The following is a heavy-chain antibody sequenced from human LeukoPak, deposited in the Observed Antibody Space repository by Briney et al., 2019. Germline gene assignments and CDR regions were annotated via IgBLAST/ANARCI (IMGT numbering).Heavy chain of an antibody. J-gene: IGHJ5*02. V-gene: IGHV1-18*04. CDR3: ARYFSLYGGEHGCYGGTWFDP. D-gene: IGHD2-2*01. Sequence: GASVKVSCKASGYTFTSYCISWVRQAPGQGLEWMGWISTYNGDTNYLQKFQGRVTLTTDRSTSTAYMELRSLRPDDTAIDFCARYFSLYGGEHGCYGGTWFDPWGQGTLVTVSS. CDR2: ISTYNGDT. CDR1: GYTFTSYC.